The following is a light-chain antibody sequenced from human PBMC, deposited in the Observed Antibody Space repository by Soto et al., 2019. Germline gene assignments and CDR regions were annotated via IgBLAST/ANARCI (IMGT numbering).Light chain of an antibody. CDR2: RND. CDR1: SSYIGSKY. V-gene: IGLV1-47*01. CDR3: AAWDDSLSGYV. Sequence: QSVLTQPPSASGTPGQRVTISCSGSSSYIGSKYVYWYQQLPGTAPKLLIYRNDQRPSRISDRFSSSKSGTSASLAISGLRSEDEADYYCAAWDDSLSGYVFGTGTKLTVL. J-gene: IGLJ1*01.